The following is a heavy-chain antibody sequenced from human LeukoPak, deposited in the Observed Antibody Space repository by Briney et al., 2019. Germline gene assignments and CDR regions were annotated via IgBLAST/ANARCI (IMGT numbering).Heavy chain of an antibody. CDR2: IYYTGAT. CDR1: GGSIIGSYYY. Sequence: PSETLSLTCTVSGGSIIGSYYYWGWIRQPPGKGLEYITSIYYTGATYYNPSLKSRVTISVDPSKDQFSLKLTSVTAADTAVYYCARLGTYDTRATLDSWGQGTLVTVSS. CDR3: ARLGTYDTRATLDS. V-gene: IGHV4-39*01. D-gene: IGHD3-22*01. J-gene: IGHJ5*02.